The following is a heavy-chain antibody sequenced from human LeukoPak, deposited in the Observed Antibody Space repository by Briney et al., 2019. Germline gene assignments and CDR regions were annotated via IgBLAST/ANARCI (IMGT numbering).Heavy chain of an antibody. CDR2: LSDSGGIT. Sequence: GGSLRLSCAASGFTFSTFAMNWVRQGPGKGLEWVAVLSDSGGITYYADSLKGRFTISRDNSKNTLYLQMNSLRAEDTAVYYCAKDIVPNYGSTFDFWGQETMVTVSS. V-gene: IGHV3-23*01. D-gene: IGHD1-7*01. J-gene: IGHJ3*01. CDR3: AKDIVPNYGSTFDF. CDR1: GFTFSTFA.